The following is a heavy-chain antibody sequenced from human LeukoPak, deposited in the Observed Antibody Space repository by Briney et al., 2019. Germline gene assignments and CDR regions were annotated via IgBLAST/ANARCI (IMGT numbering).Heavy chain of an antibody. CDR3: ARLLAGRYYYYGMDV. Sequence: ESLRISCKGSGYGFTSYWISWVRQMPGKGLEWMGRIDPSDSYTNYSPSFQGHVTISADKSISTAYLQWSSLKASDTAMYYCARLLAGRYYYYGMDVWGQGTTVTVSS. J-gene: IGHJ6*02. V-gene: IGHV5-10-1*01. CDR2: IDPSDSYT. CDR1: GYGFTSYW. D-gene: IGHD6-19*01.